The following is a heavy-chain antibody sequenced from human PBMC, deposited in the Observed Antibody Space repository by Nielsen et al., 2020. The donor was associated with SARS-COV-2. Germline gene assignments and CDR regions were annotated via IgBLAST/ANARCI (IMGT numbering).Heavy chain of an antibody. CDR2: ISAYNGNT. Sequence: ASVKVSCKASGYTFTSYGISWVRQAPGQGLEWMGWISAYNGNTNYAQKLQGRVTMTTDTSTSTAYMELRSLRSDDTAVYYCASQLGSGSYYVGVFDYWGQGTLVTVSS. CDR3: ASQLGSGSYYVGVFDY. V-gene: IGHV1-18*01. D-gene: IGHD1-26*01. CDR1: GYTFTSYG. J-gene: IGHJ4*02.